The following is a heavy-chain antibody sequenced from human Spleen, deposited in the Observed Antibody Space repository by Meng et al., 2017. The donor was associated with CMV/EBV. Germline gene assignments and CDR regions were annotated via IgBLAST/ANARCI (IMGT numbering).Heavy chain of an antibody. J-gene: IGHJ5*02. CDR2: MNPNSGNT. CDR3: ARGARYCSSTSCYYWFDP. D-gene: IGHD2-2*01. CDR1: FTSYD. V-gene: IGHV1-8*03. Sequence: FTSYDINWVRQATGQGLEWMGWMNPNSGNTGYAQKFQGRVTITRNTSISTAYMELSSLRSEDTAVYYCARGARYCSSTSCYYWFDPWGQGTLVTVSS.